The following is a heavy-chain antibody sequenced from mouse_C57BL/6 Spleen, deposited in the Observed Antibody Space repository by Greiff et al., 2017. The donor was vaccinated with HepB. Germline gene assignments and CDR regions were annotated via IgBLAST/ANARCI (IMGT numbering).Heavy chain of an antibody. CDR2: IDPSDSYT. CDR1: GYTFPSYG. V-gene: IGHV1-69*01. Sequence: QVQLQQPGPELVLPGASVKLSCRASGYTFPSYGMHWVKQRPGQGLEWIGEIDPSDSYTNYNQKFKGKSTLTVDKSSSTAYMQLSSLTSEDSAVYYCARSDYYGSEGPDYWGQGTTLTVSS. CDR3: ARSDYYGSEGPDY. J-gene: IGHJ2*01. D-gene: IGHD1-1*01.